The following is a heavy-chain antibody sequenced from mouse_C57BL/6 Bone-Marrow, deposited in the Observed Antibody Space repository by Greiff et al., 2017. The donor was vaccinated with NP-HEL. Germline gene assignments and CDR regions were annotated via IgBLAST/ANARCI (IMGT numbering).Heavy chain of an antibody. CDR1: GYSITSGYY. J-gene: IGHJ2*01. V-gene: IGHV3-6*01. CDR3: ARATVVAGGDFDY. D-gene: IGHD1-1*01. CDR2: ISYDGSN. Sequence: ESGPGLVKPSQSLSLTCSVTGYSITSGYYWNWIRQFPGNKLEWMGYISYDGSNNYNPSLKNRISITRDTSKNQFFLKLNSVTTEDTATYYCARATVVAGGDFDYWGQGTTLTVSS.